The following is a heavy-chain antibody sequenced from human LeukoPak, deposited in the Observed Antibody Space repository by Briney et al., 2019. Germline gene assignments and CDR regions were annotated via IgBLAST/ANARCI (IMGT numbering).Heavy chain of an antibody. J-gene: IGHJ4*02. CDR2: INTGGNT. CDR3: AGREYTYGYFDY. CDR1: GGSISSHY. Sequence: SETLSLTCSVSGGSISSHYWGWIRQPAGKGLEWIRRINTGGNTIYNPSLKSRVIMSVDTSKNQFFLKLSSVTAADTAVYFCAGREYTYGYFDYWGQGTLVTVSS. V-gene: IGHV4-4*07. D-gene: IGHD5-18*01.